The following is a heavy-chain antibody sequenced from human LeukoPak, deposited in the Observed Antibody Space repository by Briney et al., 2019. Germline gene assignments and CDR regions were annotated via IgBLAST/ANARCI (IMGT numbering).Heavy chain of an antibody. CDR2: IYDTGST. CDR1: GDSIRSNNYY. V-gene: IGHV4-39*01. Sequence: PSETLSLTCTVSGDSIRSNNYYWGWLRQPPGKGLEWIGSIYDTGSTFYNPSLKSRVIISVDTSKNQFSLKLSSVTAADTAVYYCQSRFLEWLLDYWGQGTLVTVSS. D-gene: IGHD3-3*01. CDR3: QSRFLEWLLDY. J-gene: IGHJ4*02.